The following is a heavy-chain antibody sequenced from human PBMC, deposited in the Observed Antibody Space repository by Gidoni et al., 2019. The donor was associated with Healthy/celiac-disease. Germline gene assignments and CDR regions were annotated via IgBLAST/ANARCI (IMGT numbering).Heavy chain of an antibody. Sequence: QVQLVESGGGVVQPGRSLRLSCAASGFTFSSYGMHGVRQAPGKGLEWVAVIWYDGSNKYYADSVKGRFTISRDNSKNTLYLQMNSLRAEDTAVYYCARGYCSSTSCYSVGVEFDYWGQGTLVTVSS. V-gene: IGHV3-33*01. J-gene: IGHJ4*02. CDR3: ARGYCSSTSCYSVGVEFDY. D-gene: IGHD2-2*01. CDR1: GFTFSSYG. CDR2: IWYDGSNK.